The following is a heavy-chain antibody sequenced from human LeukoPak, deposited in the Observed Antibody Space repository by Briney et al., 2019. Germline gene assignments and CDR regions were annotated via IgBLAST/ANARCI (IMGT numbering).Heavy chain of an antibody. CDR1: GCIFTSYW. J-gene: IGHJ4*02. Sequence: RGASLQISCKGSGCIFTSYWIGWVRQLPGKGLEWMGIIYPSDSDTRYSPSFQGQVTISADKSISTAYLQWSSLKASDTAMYYCARPLSARGVYIYWGQGTLVTVSS. CDR3: ARPLSARGVYIY. V-gene: IGHV5-51*01. CDR2: IYPSDSDT. D-gene: IGHD2-8*01.